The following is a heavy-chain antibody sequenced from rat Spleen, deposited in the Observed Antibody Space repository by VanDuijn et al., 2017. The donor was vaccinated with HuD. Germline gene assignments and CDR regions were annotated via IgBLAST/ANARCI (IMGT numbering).Heavy chain of an antibody. CDR2: LSTGGGNT. J-gene: IGHJ4*01. V-gene: IGHV5-25*01. D-gene: IGHD1-6*01. CDR3: TREDWVVDA. Sequence: EVQLVESGGGLVQPGRSMKLSCAASGFTFNNYYMAWVRQAPTKGLEWVASLSTGGGNTYYRDSVKGRFTIYRDYAKSTLYLQMDSLRSEDTATYYCTREDWVVDAWGQGVSVTVSS. CDR1: GFTFNNYY.